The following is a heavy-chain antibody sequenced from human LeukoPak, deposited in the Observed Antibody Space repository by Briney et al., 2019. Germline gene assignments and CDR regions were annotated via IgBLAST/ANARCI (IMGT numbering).Heavy chain of an antibody. V-gene: IGHV4-38-2*02. D-gene: IGHD2-21*02. Sequence: PSETLSLTCTVSGYSISSGYYWGWIRQPPGKGLEWIGSIYHSGSTYYNPSLKSRVTISVDTSKNQFSLKLSSVTAADTAVYYCARVGPYCGGDCYFRGDAFDIWGQGTMVTVSS. J-gene: IGHJ3*02. CDR3: ARVGPYCGGDCYFRGDAFDI. CDR1: GYSISSGYY. CDR2: IYHSGST.